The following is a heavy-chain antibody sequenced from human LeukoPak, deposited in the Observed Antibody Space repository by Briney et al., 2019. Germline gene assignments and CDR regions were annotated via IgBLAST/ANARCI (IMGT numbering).Heavy chain of an antibody. CDR2: IHYSGST. J-gene: IGHJ5*02. CDR3: ARSSEYGDPFNS. V-gene: IGHV4-39*01. Sequence: SDTLSLTCTVSGASISRSDYFWGWIRQPPGKGLDWVGRIHYSGSTYYSPSLKRRVTISVDTSKNQFSLKLNSVTAADTAVYYCARSSEYGDPFNSWGQGTLVTVSS. CDR1: GASISRSDYF. D-gene: IGHD4-17*01.